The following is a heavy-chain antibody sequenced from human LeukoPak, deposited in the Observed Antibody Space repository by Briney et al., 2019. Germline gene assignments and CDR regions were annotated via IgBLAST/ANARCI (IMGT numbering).Heavy chain of an antibody. CDR1: GFTVSSNY. Sequence: GGSLRLSCAASGFTVSSNYMSWVRQAPGKGLEWVSVIYSGGSTYYADSVKGRLTISRDNSKNTLYLQMNSLRAEDTAVYYCARDYYGSGSYAYWGQGTLVTVSS. J-gene: IGHJ4*02. D-gene: IGHD3-10*01. V-gene: IGHV3-53*01. CDR3: ARDYYGSGSYAY. CDR2: IYSGGST.